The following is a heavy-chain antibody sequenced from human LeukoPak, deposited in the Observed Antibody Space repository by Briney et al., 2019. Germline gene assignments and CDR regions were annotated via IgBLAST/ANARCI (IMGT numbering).Heavy chain of an antibody. CDR1: GGSISSGSYY. Sequence: SETLSLTCTVSGGSISSGSYYWSWIRQPAGKGLEWIGRIYTSGSTNFNPSLKSRVTIPVDTSKNQFSLELTSVTAADTAVYYCARDPGYSGNCQYCFDYWGQGTLVTVSS. CDR2: IYTSGST. J-gene: IGHJ4*02. V-gene: IGHV4-61*02. D-gene: IGHD5-12*01. CDR3: ARDPGYSGNCQYCFDY.